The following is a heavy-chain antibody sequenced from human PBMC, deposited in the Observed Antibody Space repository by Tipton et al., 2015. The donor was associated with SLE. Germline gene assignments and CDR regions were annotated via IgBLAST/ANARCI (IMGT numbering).Heavy chain of an antibody. Sequence: SLRLSCAASRFTFSTYGMRWVRQAPGKGLEWVANMKQDGSEKYYVGSVKGRFTISRDNAKNSLYLQMNSLRAEDTAVYYCAHRGTKVATVQGLYFDYWGQGTLVTVSS. CDR3: AHRGTKVATVQGLYFDY. V-gene: IGHV3-7*03. CDR2: MKQDGSEK. CDR1: RFTFSTYG. D-gene: IGHD5-12*01. J-gene: IGHJ4*02.